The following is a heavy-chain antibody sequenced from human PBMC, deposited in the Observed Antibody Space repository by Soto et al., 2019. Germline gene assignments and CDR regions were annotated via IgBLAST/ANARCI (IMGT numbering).Heavy chain of an antibody. V-gene: IGHV2-5*01. CDR3: AHSLGEDWFDP. CDR2: ITWNDDK. D-gene: IGHD3-16*01. CDR1: GFSLTTSGVG. Sequence: QITLKESGPTLVKSTQPLTLTCTFSGFSLTTSGVGVGWLRQPPGKPREWLALITWNDDKRYSPSLKSRLTITKDTSKNQVVLMMTNMNPVDAAEYYCAHSLGEDWFDPWGQGTLVTVSS. J-gene: IGHJ5*02.